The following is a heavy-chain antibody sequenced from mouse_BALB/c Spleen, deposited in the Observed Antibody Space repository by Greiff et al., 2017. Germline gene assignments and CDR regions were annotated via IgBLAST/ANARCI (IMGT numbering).Heavy chain of an antibody. Sequence: QVQLQQSGAELMKPGASVKISCKATGYTFSSYWIEWVKQRPGHGLEWIGEILPGSGSTNYNEKFKGKATFTADTSSNTAYMQLSSLTSEDSAVYYCARWGKYYDTGIYAMDYWGEGTSVTVSS. CDR3: ARWGKYYDTGIYAMDY. D-gene: IGHD2-4*01. V-gene: IGHV1-9*01. J-gene: IGHJ4*01. CDR2: ILPGSGST. CDR1: GYTFSSYW.